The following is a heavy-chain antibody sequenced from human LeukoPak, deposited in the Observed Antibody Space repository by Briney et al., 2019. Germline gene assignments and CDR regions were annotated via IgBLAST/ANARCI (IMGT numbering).Heavy chain of an antibody. Sequence: GGSLRLSCAASGFTFSSYTINWVRQPPGKGLEWVASINSGSNYIFYADSVKGRFTISRDNGKNSLSLQMNSLRAEDTTVYYCARDRGGRVVVTATYFDSWGQGTLVTVSS. V-gene: IGHV3-21*01. CDR1: GFTFSSYT. CDR2: INSGSNYI. CDR3: ARDRGGRVVVTATYFDS. J-gene: IGHJ4*02. D-gene: IGHD2-21*02.